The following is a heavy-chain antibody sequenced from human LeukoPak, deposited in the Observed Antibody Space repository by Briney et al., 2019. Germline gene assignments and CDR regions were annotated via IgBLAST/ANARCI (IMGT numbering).Heavy chain of an antibody. V-gene: IGHV3-23*01. Sequence: GGSLRLSCAASGLTFRTYAMSWVRQAPGKGLEWVSSISDSGGYTFYADSVKGRFTISRDNSKNTLYLQMNSLRAEDTAVYYCAKGGSVTTFHYFDYWGQGTLITVSS. J-gene: IGHJ4*02. CDR2: ISDSGGYT. CDR1: GLTFRTYA. D-gene: IGHD3-16*01. CDR3: AKGGSVTTFHYFDY.